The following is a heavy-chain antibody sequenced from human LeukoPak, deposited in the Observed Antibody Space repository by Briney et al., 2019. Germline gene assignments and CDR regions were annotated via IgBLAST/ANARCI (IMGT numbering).Heavy chain of an antibody. D-gene: IGHD3-22*01. V-gene: IGHV3-7*01. CDR1: GFTFSSHW. CDR2: IRPDGSEK. CDR3: VRASYYDSTGYVKDNFDY. Sequence: GGSLRLSCAASGFTFSSHWMSWVRQAPGKGLEWVADIRPDGSEKYYVDSVTGRFTISRDNAKNSVYLQINSLRVEDTAVYYCVRASYYDSTGYVKDNFDYWGQGTLVTVSS. J-gene: IGHJ4*02.